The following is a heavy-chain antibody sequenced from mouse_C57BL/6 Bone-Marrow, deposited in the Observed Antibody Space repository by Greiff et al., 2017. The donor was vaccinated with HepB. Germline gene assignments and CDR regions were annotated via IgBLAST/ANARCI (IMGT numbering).Heavy chain of an antibody. Sequence: EVQLQQSGPELVKPGASVKISCKASGYTFTDYYMNWVKQSHGKSLEWIGDINPNNGGTSYNQKFKGKATLTVDKSSSTAYMELRSLTSEDSAVYYCARSYYGPAYWGQGTLVTVSA. CDR2: INPNNGGT. D-gene: IGHD1-1*01. CDR1: GYTFTDYY. V-gene: IGHV1-26*01. J-gene: IGHJ3*01. CDR3: ARSYYGPAY.